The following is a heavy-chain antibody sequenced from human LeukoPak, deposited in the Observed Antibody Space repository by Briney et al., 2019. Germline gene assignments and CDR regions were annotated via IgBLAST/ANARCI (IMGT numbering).Heavy chain of an antibody. Sequence: HPGGSLRLSCAASGFTFSRYSMSWVRQAPGKGLEWVSAISGSVGSTYYADSVKGRFTLSRDNSKNTLYLQINSLRAEDTAVYYCAKDRVSSSLSNYWGQGTLVTVSS. CDR3: AKDRVSSSLSNY. V-gene: IGHV3-23*01. D-gene: IGHD6-13*01. CDR1: GFTFSRYS. CDR2: ISGSVGST. J-gene: IGHJ4*02.